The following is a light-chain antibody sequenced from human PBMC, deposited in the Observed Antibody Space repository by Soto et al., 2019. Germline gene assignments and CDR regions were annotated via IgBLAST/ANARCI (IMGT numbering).Light chain of an antibody. CDR3: QQYYGTPYT. CDR2: WAS. CDR1: QSVLYSSKNKNY. J-gene: IGKJ2*01. Sequence: DIVMTQSPASLAVSLGERATINCKSSQSVLYSSKNKNYLAWYQQKPGQPPKLLIYWASTREYGVPDRFSGSGSGTDFNLTISSLQAEDVAVYYCQQYYGTPYTFGKGTKLEIK. V-gene: IGKV4-1*01.